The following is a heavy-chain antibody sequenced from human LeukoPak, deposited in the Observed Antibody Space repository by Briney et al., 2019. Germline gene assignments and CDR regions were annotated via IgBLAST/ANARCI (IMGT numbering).Heavy chain of an antibody. CDR3: AREGVYGIIDY. CDR1: GGSISSYY. J-gene: IGHJ4*02. Sequence: SETLSLTCTVSGGSISSYYWSLIRQPPGKGLEWIGYIYYSGSTNYNPSLKSRVTISVDTSKHQFSLKLSSVTAADTAVYYCAREGVYGIIDYWGQGTLVTVSS. D-gene: IGHD1-1*01. CDR2: IYYSGST. V-gene: IGHV4-59*01.